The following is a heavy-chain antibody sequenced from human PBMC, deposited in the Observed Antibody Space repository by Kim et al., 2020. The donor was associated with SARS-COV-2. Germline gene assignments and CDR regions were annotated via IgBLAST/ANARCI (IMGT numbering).Heavy chain of an antibody. V-gene: IGHV2-5*02. D-gene: IGHD3-22*01. Sequence: SGPTLVKPTQTLTLTCTFSGFSLSTSGVGVGWIRQPPGKALEWLALIYWDDDKRYSPSLKSRLTITKDTSKNQVVLTMTNMDPVDTATYYCAHNSYSSGYYYSFPVCFDCWGQGTLVTVSS. CDR1: GFSLSTSGVG. CDR3: AHNSYSSGYYYSFPVCFDC. CDR2: IYWDDDK. J-gene: IGHJ4*02.